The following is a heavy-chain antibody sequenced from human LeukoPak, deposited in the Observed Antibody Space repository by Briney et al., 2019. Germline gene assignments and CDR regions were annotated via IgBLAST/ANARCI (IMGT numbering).Heavy chain of an antibody. Sequence: GGSLRLSCAASGFTFSSYAMSWVRQAPGKGLEWVSAISGSGGSTYYADSVKGRFTISRDNSKNTLYLQMNSLRAEDTAVYYCAKGTRNYYGSGSYYNDYYFDYWGQGTLVTVPS. J-gene: IGHJ4*02. V-gene: IGHV3-23*01. CDR1: GFTFSSYA. D-gene: IGHD3-10*01. CDR3: AKGTRNYYGSGSYYNDYYFDY. CDR2: ISGSGGST.